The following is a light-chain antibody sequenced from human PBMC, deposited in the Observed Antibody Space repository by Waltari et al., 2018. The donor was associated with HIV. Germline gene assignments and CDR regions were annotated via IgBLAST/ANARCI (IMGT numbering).Light chain of an antibody. J-gene: IGLJ2*01. CDR2: EVT. CDR3: CSYTGTNPFLL. Sequence: QSALTQPASVPGSPGPSVTPPCPGTNSIVWGVYLLSWFHQHPGIAPKVIIYEVTQRPSGVSSRFSGSKSGNTASLTISGLQAEDEANYYCCSYTGTNPFLLFGGGTKLTVL. V-gene: IGLV2-23*02. CDR1: NSIVWGVYL.